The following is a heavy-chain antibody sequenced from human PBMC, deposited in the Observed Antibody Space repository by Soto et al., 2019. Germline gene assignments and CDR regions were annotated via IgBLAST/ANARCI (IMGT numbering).Heavy chain of an antibody. J-gene: IGHJ6*02. CDR2: IYSGGVT. Sequence: EDSGFTVKNYQMNWVRQAPGKGLEWVSVIYSGGVTYYPDSVKGRFTIIRDTSKNAVYLQMNSLRADDTAIYYCARDPSSTGYYGLDVWGQGTTVTVSS. CDR3: ARDPSSTGYYGLDV. V-gene: IGHV3-53*01. CDR1: GFTVKNYQ. D-gene: IGHD6-13*01.